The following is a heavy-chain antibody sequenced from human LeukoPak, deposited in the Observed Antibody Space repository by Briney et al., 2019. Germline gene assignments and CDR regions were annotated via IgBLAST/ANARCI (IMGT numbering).Heavy chain of an antibody. CDR2: INHSGST. D-gene: IGHD6-6*01. CDR3: ARLPHSSSRQYYYYYYMDV. V-gene: IGHV4-34*01. CDR1: GGSFSGYY. Sequence: SETLSLTCAVYGGSFSGYYWSWIRQPPGKGLEWIGVINHSGSTNYNPSLKSRVTISVDTSKNQFSLKLSSVTAADTAVYYCARLPHSSSRQYYYYYYMDVCGKGTTVTVSS. J-gene: IGHJ6*03.